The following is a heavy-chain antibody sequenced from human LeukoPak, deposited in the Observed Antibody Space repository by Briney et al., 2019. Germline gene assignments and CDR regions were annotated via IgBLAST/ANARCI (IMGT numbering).Heavy chain of an antibody. CDR3: AGVVPAANAGSYVDY. CDR1: GGSISSYH. Sequence: SETLSLTCTVSGGSISSYHWSWIRQPAGKGLEWIGRIYTSGSTNYYPSLKSRVTMSVDTSKNQFSLKLSSVTAADTAVYYCAGVVPAANAGSYVDYWGQGTLVTVSS. CDR2: IYTSGST. V-gene: IGHV4-4*07. J-gene: IGHJ4*02. D-gene: IGHD2-2*01.